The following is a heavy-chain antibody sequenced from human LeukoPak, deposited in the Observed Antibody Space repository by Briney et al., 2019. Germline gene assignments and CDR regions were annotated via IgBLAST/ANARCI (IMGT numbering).Heavy chain of an antibody. CDR1: GYTFTSYG. J-gene: IGHJ4*02. D-gene: IGHD6-13*01. CDR3: ATDTSYSWYDTFGEY. V-gene: IGHV1-18*01. Sequence: ASVKVSCKASGYTFTSYGISWVRHAPGQGLEWMGWISASNGNTDYAQKFQGRVTMTTDTSTTTAYMELRSLRSDDTAVYYCATDTSYSWYDTFGEYWGQGTLVTVSS. CDR2: ISASNGNT.